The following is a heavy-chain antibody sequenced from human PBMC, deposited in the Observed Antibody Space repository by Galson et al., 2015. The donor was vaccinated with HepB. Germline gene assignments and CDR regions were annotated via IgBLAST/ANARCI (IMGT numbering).Heavy chain of an antibody. CDR1: GFTFSSYG. D-gene: IGHD3-9*01. Sequence: SLRLSCAASGFTFSSYGMHWVRQAPGKGLEWVAVIWYDGSNKYYADSVKGRFTISRDNSKNTLYLQMNSLRAEDTAVYYCARGAYYDILTGVDYWGQGTLVTVSS. CDR3: ARGAYYDILTGVDY. CDR2: IWYDGSNK. J-gene: IGHJ4*02. V-gene: IGHV3-33*01.